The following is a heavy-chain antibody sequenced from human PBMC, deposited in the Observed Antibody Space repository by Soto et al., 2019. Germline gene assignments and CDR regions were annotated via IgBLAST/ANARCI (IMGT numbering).Heavy chain of an antibody. Sequence: GGSLRLSCAGSGATLQDYAMHWVRQAPGKGLEWVSGIYYNSNRIDYADYVKGRFTISRDNARNALYLQMNSLTTEDTAFYYCGKDISPGGMDVWGRGIMVTVSS. CDR3: GKDISPGGMDV. CDR1: GATLQDYA. J-gene: IGHJ6*04. V-gene: IGHV3-9*01. CDR2: IYYNSNRI.